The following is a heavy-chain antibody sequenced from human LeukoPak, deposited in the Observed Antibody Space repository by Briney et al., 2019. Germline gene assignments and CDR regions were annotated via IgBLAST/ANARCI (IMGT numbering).Heavy chain of an antibody. J-gene: IGHJ4*02. CDR3: AREARGSGRDFDY. CDR2: IGTRSNPI. V-gene: IGHV3-11*01. Sequence: KPGGSLRLSCAASGFSFSDFYMSWIRQAPGMGLEWISYIGTRSNPIYYADSVKGRFTISRDDAKNSLYLQMNRLRDEDTAVYFCAREARGSGRDFDYWGQGILVTVSS. CDR1: GFSFSDFY. D-gene: IGHD1-26*01.